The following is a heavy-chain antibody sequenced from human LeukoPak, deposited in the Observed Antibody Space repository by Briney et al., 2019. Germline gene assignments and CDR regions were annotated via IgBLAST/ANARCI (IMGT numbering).Heavy chain of an antibody. Sequence: GGPLRLSCAASGFTFSNYWMNWVRQAPGKGLEWVANIKEDGSGKIYVDSVKGRFTISRDNSKNSLYLQINNLRAEDTAVYYCTRNRGTDYWGQGTLVTVSS. D-gene: IGHD1-1*01. CDR1: GFTFSNYW. V-gene: IGHV3-7*01. J-gene: IGHJ4*02. CDR3: TRNRGTDY. CDR2: IKEDGSGK.